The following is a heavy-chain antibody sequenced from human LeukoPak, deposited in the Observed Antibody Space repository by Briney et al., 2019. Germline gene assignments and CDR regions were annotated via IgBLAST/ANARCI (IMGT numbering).Heavy chain of an antibody. D-gene: IGHD1-26*01. CDR1: GFTVSSDY. Sequence: GGSLRLSCAASGFTVSSDYMSWVRQAPGKGLEWVSVIYSGGSTYYADSVKGRFTISRDNSKSTLYLQMNSLRAEDTAVYYCAKTGSLGPYYFDYWGQGTLVTVSS. CDR3: AKTGSLGPYYFDY. CDR2: IYSGGST. J-gene: IGHJ4*02. V-gene: IGHV3-53*01.